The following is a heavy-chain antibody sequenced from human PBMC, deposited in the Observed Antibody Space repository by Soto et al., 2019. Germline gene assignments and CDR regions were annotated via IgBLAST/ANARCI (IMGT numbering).Heavy chain of an antibody. CDR2: IIPIFGTA. J-gene: IGHJ5*02. CDR1: GGTFSSYA. V-gene: IGHV1-69*13. Sequence: SVKVSCKASGGTFSSYAISWVRQAPGQGLEWMGGIIPIFGTANYAQKFQGRVTITADESTSTAYMELSSLRSEDTAVYYCATDFSGENTCSDPGGQETLVTVSP. D-gene: IGHD2-2*02. CDR3: ATDFSGENTCSDP.